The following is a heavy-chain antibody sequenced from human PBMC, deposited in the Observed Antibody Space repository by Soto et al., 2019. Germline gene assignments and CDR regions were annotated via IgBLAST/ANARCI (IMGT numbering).Heavy chain of an antibody. Sequence: GGSLRLSCAASGFTFSNAWMSWVRQAPGKGLEWVGRIKSKTDGGTTDYAAPVKGRFTISRDDSKNTLYLQMNSLKTEDTAVYYCTTDRSSSWYGNYYYYGMDVWGQGTTVTVSS. D-gene: IGHD6-13*01. CDR3: TTDRSSSWYGNYYYYGMDV. V-gene: IGHV3-15*01. J-gene: IGHJ6*02. CDR2: IKSKTDGGTT. CDR1: GFTFSNAW.